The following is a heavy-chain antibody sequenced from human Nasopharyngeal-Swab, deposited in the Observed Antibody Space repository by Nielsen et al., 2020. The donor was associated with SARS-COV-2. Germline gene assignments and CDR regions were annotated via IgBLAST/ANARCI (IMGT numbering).Heavy chain of an antibody. V-gene: IGHV1-69*13. J-gene: IGHJ4*02. CDR3: ARGIEYSSSSWFEY. CDR2: IFPLYGSV. CDR1: GGTLTTYS. Sequence: SVKVSCKTSGGTLTTYSIAWVRQAPGQGLEWMGRIFPLYGSVDYAQRFQGRVTITADESTNPAHMELSSLRSEDTAMYYCARGIEYSSSSWFEYWGQGTLVTVSS. D-gene: IGHD6-6*01.